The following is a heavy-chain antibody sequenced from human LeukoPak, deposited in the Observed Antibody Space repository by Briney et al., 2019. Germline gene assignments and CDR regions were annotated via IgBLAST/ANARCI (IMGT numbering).Heavy chain of an antibody. CDR1: GYTLTTYD. V-gene: IGHV1-8*01. D-gene: IGHD3-9*01. J-gene: IGHJ5*01. CDR2: VNTVNGYA. CDR3: TRGNILGHSEWFHSAGDS. Sequence: ASVKVSCKASGYTLTTYDITWVRQATGQGLEWMGWVNTVNGYAGYGQKFQGRVTMTRDTSMNTAYMELSSLRSDDTAVYYCTRGNILGHSEWFHSAGDSWGQGTLVTVSS.